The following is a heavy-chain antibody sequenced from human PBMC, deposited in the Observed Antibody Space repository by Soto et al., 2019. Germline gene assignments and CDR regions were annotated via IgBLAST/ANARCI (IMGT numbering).Heavy chain of an antibody. V-gene: IGHV3-30*18. J-gene: IGHJ6*02. D-gene: IGHD4-17*01. CDR2: ISYDGSNK. CDR3: AKDPGPPSTVTDYYYYGMDV. Sequence: PGGSLRLSCAASGFTFSSYGMHWVRQAPGKGLEWVAVISYDGSNKYYADSVKGRFTISRDNSKNTLYLQMISLRAEDTAVYYCAKDPGPPSTVTDYYYYGMDVWGQGTTVTVSS. CDR1: GFTFSSYG.